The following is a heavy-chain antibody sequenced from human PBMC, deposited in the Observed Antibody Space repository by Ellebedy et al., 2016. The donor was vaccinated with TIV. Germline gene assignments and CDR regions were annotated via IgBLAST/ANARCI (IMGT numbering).Heavy chain of an antibody. D-gene: IGHD6-13*01. V-gene: IGHV3-23*01. J-gene: IGHJ4*02. CDR1: GFTFSDYY. Sequence: GESLKISCAASGFTFSDYYMDWVRQAPGKGLEWVSAISGSGGSTYYADSVKGRFTISRDNSKNTLYLQMNSLRAEDTAVYYCAKQVTAAAGTGYWGQGTLVTVSS. CDR3: AKQVTAAAGTGY. CDR2: ISGSGGST.